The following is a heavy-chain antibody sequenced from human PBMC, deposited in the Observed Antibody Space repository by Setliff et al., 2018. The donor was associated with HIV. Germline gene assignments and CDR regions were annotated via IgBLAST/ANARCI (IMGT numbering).Heavy chain of an antibody. CDR1: GYTFIHYD. CDR2: INTDTGNT. J-gene: IGHJ4*02. D-gene: IGHD5-12*01. Sequence: ASVKVSCKTSGYTFIHYDIHWVRQAPGERLEWLGWINTDTGNTKYSQKFQDRLTFTRDTSTSTVYMELSSLRSEDTAFYYCARSAHDSETGYWGQGTLVTVSS. CDR3: ARSAHDSETGY. V-gene: IGHV1-3*04.